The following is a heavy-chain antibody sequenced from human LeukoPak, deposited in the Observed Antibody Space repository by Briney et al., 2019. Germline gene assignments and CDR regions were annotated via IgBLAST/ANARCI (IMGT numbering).Heavy chain of an antibody. J-gene: IGHJ4*02. D-gene: IGHD6-19*01. V-gene: IGHV1-2*02. CDR1: GYTFTGYY. CDR2: INPNSGGT. Sequence: GASVKVSCKASGYTFTGYYMHWVRQAPGQGLEWMGWINPNSGGTNYAQKFQGRVTMTRDTSISTAYMELSRLRSDDTAVYYCARDSSGWLAHFDYWGQGTLVTVSS. CDR3: ARDSSGWLAHFDY.